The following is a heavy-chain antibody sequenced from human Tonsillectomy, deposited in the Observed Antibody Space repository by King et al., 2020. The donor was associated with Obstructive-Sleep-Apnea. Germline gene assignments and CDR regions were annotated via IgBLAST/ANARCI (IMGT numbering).Heavy chain of an antibody. D-gene: IGHD2-21*02. V-gene: IGHV3-30*02. CDR2: IRYDGTNK. Sequence: VQLVESGGGVVQPGGSLRLSCAASGFTFSSYGMHWVRQAPGKGLEWVAFIRYDGTNKYYADSVKGRFSSSRDNPKNTLYLQMNSLRAEDTSVYYCAKDCFVGVTPSYWYFDLWGRGTLVTVSS. J-gene: IGHJ2*01. CDR1: GFTFSSYG. CDR3: AKDCFVGVTPSYWYFDL.